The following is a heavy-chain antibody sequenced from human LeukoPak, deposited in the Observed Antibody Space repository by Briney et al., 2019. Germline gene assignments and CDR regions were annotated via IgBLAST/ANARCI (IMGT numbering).Heavy chain of an antibody. CDR2: IYYSGST. V-gene: IGHV4-59*01. D-gene: IGHD5-12*01. CDR3: ARGRLNVATTYYYYYGMDV. Sequence: PSETLSLTYTVSGGSISSYYWSWIRQPPGKGLEWIGYIYYSGSTNYNPSLKSRVTTSVDTSKNQFSLKLSSVTAADTAVYYCARGRLNVATTYYYYYGMDVWGQGTTVTVSS. CDR1: GGSISSYY. J-gene: IGHJ6*02.